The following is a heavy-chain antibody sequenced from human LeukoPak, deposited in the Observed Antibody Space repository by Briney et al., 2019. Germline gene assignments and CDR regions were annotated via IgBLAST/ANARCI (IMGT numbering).Heavy chain of an antibody. Sequence: ASVKVSSTPSVYTFTTSYINWVRQAPGQRLEWMGWISAYNGRTNYAQKFQGRVTMTTDSSTTTAYMDLTSLRSDDTAVYYCARGGTYYPCIDYWGQGTLVSVSS. D-gene: IGHD1-26*01. V-gene: IGHV1-18*01. CDR1: VYTFTTSY. CDR3: ARGGTYYPCIDY. CDR2: ISAYNGRT. J-gene: IGHJ4*02.